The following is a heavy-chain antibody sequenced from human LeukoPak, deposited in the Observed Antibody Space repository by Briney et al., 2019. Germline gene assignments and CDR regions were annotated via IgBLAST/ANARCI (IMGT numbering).Heavy chain of an antibody. J-gene: IGHJ4*02. CDR1: GGTFNNFA. D-gene: IGHD3-3*01. CDR3: ASPVKYYDTWSGYPPFDY. Sequence: SVKVSCKASGGTFNNFAISWVRQAPGQGLEWVGGIIPMSGTANYAQKFQGRVTITADESTSTAYVELSSLRSEDTAIYYCASPVKYYDTWSGYPPFDYWGQGTLVTVSS. V-gene: IGHV1-69*01. CDR2: IIPMSGTA.